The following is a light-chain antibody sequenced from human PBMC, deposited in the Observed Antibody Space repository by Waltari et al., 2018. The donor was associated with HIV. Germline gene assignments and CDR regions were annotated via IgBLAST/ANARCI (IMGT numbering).Light chain of an antibody. Sequence: SEVTQSPGTLSLSPGDKVTLSCRTSQTVSTNFLGWYQSKSGQPPKLLFYGSSTRASCIPDSFSAIGSDTGSGSDFSLTIHRREPDDFAIYYCLLYGDSLRWTFGPGTRL. V-gene: IGKV3-20*01. CDR1: QTVSTNF. CDR3: LLYGDSLRWT. CDR2: GSS. J-gene: IGKJ1*01.